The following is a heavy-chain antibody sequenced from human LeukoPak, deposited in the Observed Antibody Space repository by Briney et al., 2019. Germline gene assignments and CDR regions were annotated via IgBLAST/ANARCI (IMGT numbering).Heavy chain of an antibody. CDR2: INYSGST. Sequence: PSETLSLTCGVYGGSFSGYYWSWIRQPPGKGLEWIGEINYSGSTNYDPSLKSRVTISVDTSKKQFSLRLSSVTAADTAVYYCARGRTVRGVIKFYYYMDVWGKGTTVTVSS. CDR3: ARGRTVRGVIKFYYYMDV. D-gene: IGHD3-10*01. J-gene: IGHJ6*03. V-gene: IGHV4-34*01. CDR1: GGSFSGYY.